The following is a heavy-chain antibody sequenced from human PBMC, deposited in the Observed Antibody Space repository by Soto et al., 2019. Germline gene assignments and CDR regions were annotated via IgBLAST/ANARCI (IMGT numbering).Heavy chain of an antibody. Sequence: VQLQESGPGLVKPSETLSLTCTVSGGSVSSDSYYWSWIRQPPGKGLEWVSSITGSGGRTYYADSVKGRVTISRDNSKNTLYLQMDSLRAEDTAVYFCAKDEGSGWYYFDYWGQGTLVTLSS. CDR1: GGSVSSDSYY. J-gene: IGHJ4*02. CDR3: AKDEGSGWYYFDY. CDR2: ITGSGGRT. D-gene: IGHD6-19*01. V-gene: IGHV3-23*01.